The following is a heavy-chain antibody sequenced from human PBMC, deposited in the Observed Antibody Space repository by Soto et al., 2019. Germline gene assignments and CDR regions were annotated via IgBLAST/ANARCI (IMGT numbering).Heavy chain of an antibody. D-gene: IGHD2-2*01. J-gene: IGHJ6*02. CDR3: ARSQGSSTSLEIYYYYYYRMDV. Sequence: QVQLVQSGAEVKKPGSSVKVSCKASGGTFSSYAISWVRQAPGQGLGWMGGIIPISGTANYAQKFQGRVTITADESTSTAYMELSSLRSEDTAVYYCARSQGSSTSLEIYYYYYYRMDVWGQGTTVTVSS. V-gene: IGHV1-69*01. CDR2: IIPISGTA. CDR1: GGTFSSYA.